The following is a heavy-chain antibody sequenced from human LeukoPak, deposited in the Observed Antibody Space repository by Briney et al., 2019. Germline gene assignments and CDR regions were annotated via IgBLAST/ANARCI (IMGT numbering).Heavy chain of an antibody. D-gene: IGHD2/OR15-2a*01. CDR1: GGSFSAYY. Sequence: KTSETLSPTCAVYGGSFSAYYWSWIRQPPGKGLEWIGEINHSGGTNYNPSLKSRVTISVDTSKNQFSLKLSSVTAADTAIYYCAKVDKNGGTTFNYWGQGTLVTVSS. CDR2: INHSGGT. V-gene: IGHV4-34*01. J-gene: IGHJ4*02. CDR3: AKVDKNGGTTFNY.